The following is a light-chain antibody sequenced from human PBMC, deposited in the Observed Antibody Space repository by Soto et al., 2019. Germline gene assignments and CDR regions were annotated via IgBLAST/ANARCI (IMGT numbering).Light chain of an antibody. V-gene: IGKV1-27*01. CDR2: ASS. CDR1: QGIRNF. J-gene: IGKJ3*01. CDR3: QKYSSVPV. Sequence: DIQMTQSPASLSASVGDRVTITYRANQGIRNFVAWYQQKPGKAPKLLIYASSTLQSGVPSRFSGSGSGTDFTLIINSLQPEDVATYSCQKYSSVPVFGPGTKVEIK.